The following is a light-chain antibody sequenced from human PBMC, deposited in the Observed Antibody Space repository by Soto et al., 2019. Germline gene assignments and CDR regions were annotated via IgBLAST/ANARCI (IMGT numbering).Light chain of an antibody. CDR3: SSYAGSNNLKV. J-gene: IGLJ1*01. V-gene: IGLV2-8*01. CDR1: SSDVGGHNY. Sequence: QSVLTQPPSASGSPGQSVTISSTGTSSDVGGHNYVSWYQQHPGKAPKLMIYEVTKRPSGVPDRFSGSKSGNTASLTVSGLQAEDEADYYCSSYAGSNNLKVFGTGTKVT. CDR2: EVT.